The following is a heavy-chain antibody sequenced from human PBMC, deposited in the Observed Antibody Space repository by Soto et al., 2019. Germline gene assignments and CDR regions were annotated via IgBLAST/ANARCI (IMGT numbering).Heavy chain of an antibody. CDR1: GYTFTDYY. V-gene: IGHV1-2*02. D-gene: IGHD1-7*01. J-gene: IGHJ6*02. Sequence: ASVKVSCKASGYTFTDYYMHWVRQAPGQGLEWMGWINPNSGGTNYAQKFQGGVTMTRDTSISTAYMELSRLRSDDTAVYYCARKLELRGSYYYYYDMDVWGQGTTVTV. CDR2: INPNSGGT. CDR3: ARKLELRGSYYYYYDMDV.